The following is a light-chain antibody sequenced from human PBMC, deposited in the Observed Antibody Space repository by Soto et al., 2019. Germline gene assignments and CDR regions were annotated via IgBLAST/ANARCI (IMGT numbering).Light chain of an antibody. CDR1: QTISSGF. J-gene: IGKJ5*01. CDR3: QQYSSSPRT. V-gene: IGKV3-20*01. Sequence: EIVLTQSPGILYLSPGDRATLSCRASQTISSGFLAWYQQKVGQAPRLLIYDASNRATGVPDRFSGSGSGTDFSLTISRPEPEDFAVYHCQQYSSSPRTFGQGTRLEIK. CDR2: DAS.